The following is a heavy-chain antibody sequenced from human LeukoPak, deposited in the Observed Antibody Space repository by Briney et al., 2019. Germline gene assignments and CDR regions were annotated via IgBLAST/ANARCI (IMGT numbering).Heavy chain of an antibody. J-gene: IGHJ3*02. CDR1: GFTFSSYS. V-gene: IGHV3-21*01. D-gene: IGHD3-3*01. CDR2: ISSSSSYI. Sequence: GGSLRLSCAASGFTFSSYSMNWVRQAPGKGLEWVSSISSSSSYIYYADSVKGRFTISRDHAKNSAYLQMNSLRAEDTAVYYCAREVKYDFWSGYYGDDAFDIWGQGTMVTVSS. CDR3: AREVKYDFWSGYYGDDAFDI.